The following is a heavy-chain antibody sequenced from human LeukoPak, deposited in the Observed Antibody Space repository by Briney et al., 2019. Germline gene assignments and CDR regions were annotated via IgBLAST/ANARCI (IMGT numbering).Heavy chain of an antibody. CDR1: GYTFTSYA. Sequence: ASVKVSCKASGYTFTSYAMNWVRQAPGQGLEWMGRINPNSGGTNYAQKFQGRVTMTRDTSISTAYMELSRLRSDDTAVYYCARDSTPYYDFWSGYYGNFDYWGQGTLVTVSS. D-gene: IGHD3-3*01. V-gene: IGHV1-2*06. CDR3: ARDSTPYYDFWSGYYGNFDY. CDR2: INPNSGGT. J-gene: IGHJ4*02.